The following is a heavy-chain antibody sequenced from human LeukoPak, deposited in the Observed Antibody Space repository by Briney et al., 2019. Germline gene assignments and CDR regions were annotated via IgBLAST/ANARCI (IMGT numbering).Heavy chain of an antibody. V-gene: IGHV1-8*01. D-gene: IGHD3-9*01. Sequence: RASVKVSCKASGYTFTSYDINWVRQATGQGLEWMGWMNPNSGNTGYAQKFQGRVTMTRNTSISTAYMELSSLRSEDTAVYYCARGKGNYDILTSSWFDPWGQGTLVTVSS. J-gene: IGHJ5*02. CDR3: ARGKGNYDILTSSWFDP. CDR1: GYTFTSYD. CDR2: MNPNSGNT.